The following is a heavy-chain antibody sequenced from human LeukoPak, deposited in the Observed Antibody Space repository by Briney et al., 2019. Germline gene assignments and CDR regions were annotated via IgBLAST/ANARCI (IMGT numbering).Heavy chain of an antibody. D-gene: IGHD5-18*01. CDR1: GGSISSYY. CDR2: IYYSGST. V-gene: IGHV4-59*12. J-gene: IGHJ6*02. CDR3: AREALRGYSYGWYYYYYGMDV. Sequence: SETLSLTCTVSGGSISSYYWSWLRQPPGKGLEWIGYIYYSGSTNYNPSLKSRVTISVDTSKNQFSLKLSSVTAADTAVYYCAREALRGYSYGWYYYYYGMDVWGQGTTVTVSS.